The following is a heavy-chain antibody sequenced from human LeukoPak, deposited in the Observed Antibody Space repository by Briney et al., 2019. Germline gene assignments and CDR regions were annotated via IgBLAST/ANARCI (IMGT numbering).Heavy chain of an antibody. V-gene: IGHV3-74*01. CDR1: GFTFSSYW. J-gene: IGHJ6*03. CDR3: ARGLPRYNWNGLSHYYYYMDV. Sequence: PGGSLRLSCAASGFTFSSYWMHWVRQAPGKGLVWVSRINSDGSSTSYADSVKGRFTISRDNAKNTLYLQMNSLRAEDTAVYYCARGLPRYNWNGLSHYYYYMDVWGKGTTVTVSS. CDR2: INSDGSST. D-gene: IGHD1-1*01.